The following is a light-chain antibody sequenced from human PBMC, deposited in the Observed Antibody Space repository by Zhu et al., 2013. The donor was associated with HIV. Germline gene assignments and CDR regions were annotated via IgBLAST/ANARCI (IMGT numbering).Light chain of an antibody. Sequence: DIVMTQSPDSLAVSLGETATINCKSSQSLLLSSNNKNYLTWYQQKPGQPPKLLIYWASTRESGVPDRFSGSGSGTDFTLTISSLQAEDVAVYYCQQYYSSPRTFGGGTNVEVK. V-gene: IGKV4-1*01. J-gene: IGKJ4*01. CDR1: QSLLLSSNNKNY. CDR2: WAS. CDR3: QQYYSSPRT.